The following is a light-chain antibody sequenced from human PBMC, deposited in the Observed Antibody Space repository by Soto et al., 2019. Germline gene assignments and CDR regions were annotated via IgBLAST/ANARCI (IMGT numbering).Light chain of an antibody. J-gene: IGLJ3*02. CDR1: GSDVGGYNY. CDR2: EVS. Sequence: QSALTQPPSASGSPGQSSTIPCTGPGSDVGGYNYVSWYQQHPGKAPKLMIYEVSKRPSGVPDRFSGSKSGNTASLTVSGLQAEDEADYYCTSYAGDTSLGVLGGGTKLTVL. CDR3: TSYAGDTSLGV. V-gene: IGLV2-8*01.